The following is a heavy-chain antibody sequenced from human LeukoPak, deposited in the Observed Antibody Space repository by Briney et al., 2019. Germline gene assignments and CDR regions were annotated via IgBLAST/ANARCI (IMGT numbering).Heavy chain of an antibody. CDR1: GYSISSGFY. CDR2: IVPVHGGNT. D-gene: IGHD2/OR15-2a*01. J-gene: IGHJ5*01. Sequence: PSETLSLTCTVSGYSISSGFYWAWIRQPPGKGLEWIGNIVPVHGGNTKYSSSLKGRVTISVDTSKNQFSLKLSSVTAADTAVYYCARSLSRTHNWFDPWGQGTTVTVSS. CDR3: ARSLSRTHNWFDP. V-gene: IGHV4-38-2*02.